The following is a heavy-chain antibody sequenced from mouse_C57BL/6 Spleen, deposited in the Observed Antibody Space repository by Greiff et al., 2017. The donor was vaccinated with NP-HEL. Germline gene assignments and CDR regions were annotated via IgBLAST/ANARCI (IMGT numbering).Heavy chain of an antibody. Sequence: VQLQQSGAELARPGASVKLSCKASGYTFTSYGISWVKQRTGQGLEWIGEIYPRSGNTSYNEQFKGKATLTADKSSSTAYMTLRSLTSEDSAVYFCARGDSNYLDYWGQGTTLTVSS. CDR2: IYPRSGNT. CDR1: GYTFTSYG. J-gene: IGHJ2*01. CDR3: ARGDSNYLDY. D-gene: IGHD2-5*01. V-gene: IGHV1-81*01.